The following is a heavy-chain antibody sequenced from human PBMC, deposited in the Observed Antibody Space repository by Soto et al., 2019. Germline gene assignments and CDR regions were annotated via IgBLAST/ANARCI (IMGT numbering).Heavy chain of an antibody. J-gene: IGHJ5*02. Sequence: QVQLVQSGAEVKKPGSSVKVSCKASGGTFSSYAISWVRQAPGQGLEWMGGNIPIFGTANYAQKFQGRVTITADESTSTAYMELSSLRSEDTAVYYCARVGWGVILGATSWFDPWGQGTLVTVSS. D-gene: IGHD1-26*01. CDR2: NIPIFGTA. CDR3: ARVGWGVILGATSWFDP. V-gene: IGHV1-69*12. CDR1: GGTFSSYA.